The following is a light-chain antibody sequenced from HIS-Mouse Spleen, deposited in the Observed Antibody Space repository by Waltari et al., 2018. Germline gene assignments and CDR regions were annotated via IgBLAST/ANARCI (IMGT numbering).Light chain of an antibody. CDR2: DDS. Sequence: SYVLTQPPSVSVAPGKTARITCGGNNIGSKSVHWYQQKPGQAPVLVVYDDSDRPSGIPGGFSGSNSGNTATLTISRVEAGDEADYYCQGWDSSSDHVVFGGGTKLTVL. CDR1: NIGSKS. CDR3: QGWDSSSDHVV. J-gene: IGLJ2*01. V-gene: IGLV3-21*03.